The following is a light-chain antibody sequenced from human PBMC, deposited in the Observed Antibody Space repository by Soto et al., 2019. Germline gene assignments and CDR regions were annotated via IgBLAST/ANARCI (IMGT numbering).Light chain of an antibody. J-gene: IGKJ1*01. CDR3: HQYDSWT. CDR1: QSVSSIY. Sequence: EIVLTQSPGTLSLSPGETATLSFRASQSVSSIYLAWYQQKPGQAPSLLIYGASSRATGIPDRFSGSGSGTDFTLTISRLEPEDFAVYYCHQYDSWTFGQGTKVDI. V-gene: IGKV3-20*01. CDR2: GAS.